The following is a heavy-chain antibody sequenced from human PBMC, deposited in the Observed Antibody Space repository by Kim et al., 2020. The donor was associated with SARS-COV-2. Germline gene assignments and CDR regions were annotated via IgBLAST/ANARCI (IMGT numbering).Heavy chain of an antibody. CDR1: GFTFSSYA. J-gene: IGHJ4*02. CDR2: ISGSSGTT. CDR3: AKVGDSSGYYHFDY. D-gene: IGHD3-22*01. V-gene: IGHV3-23*01. Sequence: GGSLRLSCGASGFTFSSYAMSWVRQAPGKGLEWVSGISGSSGTTYFADSVKGRFTISRDNSKNTVHLQMNRLRAEDTAIYYCAKVGDSSGYYHFDYWGQG.